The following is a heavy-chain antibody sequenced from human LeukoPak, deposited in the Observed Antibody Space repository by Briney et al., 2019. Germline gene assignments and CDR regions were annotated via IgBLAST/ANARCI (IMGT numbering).Heavy chain of an antibody. V-gene: IGHV3-7*03. CDR2: KKQDGSEK. CDR3: ARQLRIPIRDKDWFDP. D-gene: IGHD2-2*02. J-gene: IGHJ5*02. CDR1: GFTFSSYW. Sequence: GGSLRLSCAASGFTFSSYWMSWVRQAPGKGLEWVANKKQDGSEKYYVDSVKGRFTISRDNAKNSLYLQMNSLRAEDTAVYYCARQLRIPIRDKDWFDPWGQGTLVTVSS.